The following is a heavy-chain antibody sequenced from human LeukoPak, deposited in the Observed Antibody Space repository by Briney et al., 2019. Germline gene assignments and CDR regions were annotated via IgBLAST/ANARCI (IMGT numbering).Heavy chain of an antibody. V-gene: IGHV4-4*07. J-gene: IGHJ4*02. CDR3: ARSHRQQLVRALDY. D-gene: IGHD6-13*01. Sequence: SETLSLTCTVSGGSISSYYWSWIRQPAGKGLEWIGRIYTSGSTNYNPSLKSRVTMSVDTSKNQFSLKLSSVTAADTAVYYCARSHRQQLVRALDYWGQGTLVTVSS. CDR1: GGSISSYY. CDR2: IYTSGST.